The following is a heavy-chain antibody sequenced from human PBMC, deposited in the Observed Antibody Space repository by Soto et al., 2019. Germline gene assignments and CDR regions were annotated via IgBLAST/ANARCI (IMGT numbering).Heavy chain of an antibody. V-gene: IGHV4-59*01. CDR2: IYYSGST. CDR3: ARVWVGAFDI. Sequence: QVQLQESGPGLVKPSETLSLTCTVSGGSISSYYWSWIRQPPGKGLEWIGYIYYSGSTTYNPSLKSRVTISVDTSKNQFSLKLSSVTAADTAVYYCARVWVGAFDIWGQGTMVTVSS. D-gene: IGHD1-26*01. J-gene: IGHJ3*02. CDR1: GGSISSYY.